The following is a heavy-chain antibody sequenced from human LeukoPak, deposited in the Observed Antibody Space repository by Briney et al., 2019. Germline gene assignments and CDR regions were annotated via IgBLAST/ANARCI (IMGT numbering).Heavy chain of an antibody. CDR1: GYTFTDYY. J-gene: IGHJ4*02. D-gene: IGHD5-18*01. CDR2: INPNSGGT. V-gene: IGHV1-2*06. CDR3: AREGNSYGLDY. Sequence: ASVKVSCKASGYTFTDYYIRWVRQAPGQGLEWMGRINPNSGGTNYAQKFQGRVTMTRDTSISTAYMELSRLRSDDTAVYYCAREGNSYGLDYWGQGTLVTVSS.